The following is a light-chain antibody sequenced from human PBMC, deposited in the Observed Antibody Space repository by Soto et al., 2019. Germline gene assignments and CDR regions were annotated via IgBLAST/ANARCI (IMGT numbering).Light chain of an antibody. Sequence: QSVLTQPPSLSGAPGQRVTTSCTGSGSNIGAPYDVHCYQHLPGAAPKLLIYGSTNRPSGVPGRFSGSKSGTSASLAITGLQAEDEADYYCQSYDSSLSGYVFGAGTKVTVL. V-gene: IGLV1-40*01. CDR2: GST. CDR3: QSYDSSLSGYV. J-gene: IGLJ1*01. CDR1: GSNIGAPYD.